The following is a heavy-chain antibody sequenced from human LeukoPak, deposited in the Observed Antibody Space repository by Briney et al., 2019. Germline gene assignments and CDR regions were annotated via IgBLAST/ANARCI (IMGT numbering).Heavy chain of an antibody. CDR3: ARSGSSWYYGY. J-gene: IGHJ4*02. CDR2: ISAYNGNT. Sequence: ASAKDSSKASGYTPSSYGISGVPHGLEQGRGWMGWISAYNGNTNYAQKLQGRVTMTTDTSTSTAYMELRSLRSDDTDVYYCARSGSSWYYGYWGQGTLVTVSS. CDR1: GYTPSSYG. D-gene: IGHD6-13*01. V-gene: IGHV1-18*01.